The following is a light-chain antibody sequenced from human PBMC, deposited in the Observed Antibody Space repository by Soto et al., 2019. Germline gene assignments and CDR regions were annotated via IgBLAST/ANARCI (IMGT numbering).Light chain of an antibody. CDR3: QQCSNSCT. CDR2: GAS. Sequence: ELVLTQSAGTLSLSPGERATLSYRASPTITPTFLAWYQQKPGQATRLLIDGASSETTDIPDMCSGSGARTYFTLTISRLEPEDFAEYYYQQCSNSCTFGQGTKVDIK. J-gene: IGKJ1*01. V-gene: IGKV3-20*01. CDR1: PTITPTF.